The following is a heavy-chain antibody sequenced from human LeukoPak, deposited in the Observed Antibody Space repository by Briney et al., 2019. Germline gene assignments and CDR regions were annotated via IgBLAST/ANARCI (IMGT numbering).Heavy chain of an antibody. D-gene: IGHD3-3*01. CDR3: ARITYDFWSGYYMPDDP. CDR2: ISIYNGNT. J-gene: IGHJ5*02. Sequence: ASVKVSCKASGYTFTNYGISWVRQAPGQGLEWMGWISIYNGNTDYAQKLRSRVTTTTDTSTSTAYMELRSLRSDDTAVYYCARITYDFWSGYYMPDDPWGQGTLVTVSS. CDR1: GYTFTNYG. V-gene: IGHV1-18*01.